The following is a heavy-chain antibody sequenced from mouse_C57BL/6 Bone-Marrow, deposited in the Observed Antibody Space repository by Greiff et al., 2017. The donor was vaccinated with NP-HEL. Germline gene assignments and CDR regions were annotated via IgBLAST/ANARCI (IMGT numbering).Heavy chain of an antibody. D-gene: IGHD2-3*01. CDR2: INPYDSDT. J-gene: IGHJ1*03. V-gene: IGHV1-74*01. CDR1: GYTFTSYW. CDR3: AIADGYYYWYFDV. Sequence: QVQLQQPGAELVKPGASVKVSCKASGYTFTSYWMHWVKQRPGQGLEWIGRINPYDSDTNYNQKFKGKATLTVDKSSSPTYMQLSSLTPEDSAVYDCAIADGYYYWYFDVWGTGTTVTVSS.